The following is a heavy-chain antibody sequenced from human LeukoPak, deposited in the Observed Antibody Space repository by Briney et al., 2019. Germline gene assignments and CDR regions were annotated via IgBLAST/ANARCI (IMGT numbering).Heavy chain of an antibody. CDR3: ARLYGCSWYPSYFDY. J-gene: IGHJ4*02. CDR2: ISSSGSTI. D-gene: IGHD6-13*01. Sequence: PGGSLRLSCAASGFTFSDYYMSWIRQAPGKGLEWVSYISSSGSTIYYADSVKGRFTISRDNAKNSLYLQMNSLRAEDTAVYYCARLYGCSWYPSYFDYWGQGTLVTVSS. V-gene: IGHV3-11*01. CDR1: GFTFSDYY.